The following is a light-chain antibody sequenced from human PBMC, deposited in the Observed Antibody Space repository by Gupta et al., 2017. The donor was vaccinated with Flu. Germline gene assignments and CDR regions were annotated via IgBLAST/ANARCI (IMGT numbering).Light chain of an antibody. CDR2: KAS. CDR1: QSISSW. Sequence: SPSTLSASVGDRVTITCRDSQSISSWLAWYQQKPGKAPKLLIYKASTLEGGVPSRFSGSASGTEFTLTISSLQPDDFATYYCQQYNSPWTFGQGTKVQIK. CDR3: QQYNSPWT. J-gene: IGKJ1*01. V-gene: IGKV1-5*03.